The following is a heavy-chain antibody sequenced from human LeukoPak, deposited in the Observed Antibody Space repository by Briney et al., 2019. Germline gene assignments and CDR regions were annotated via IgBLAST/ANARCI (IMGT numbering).Heavy chain of an antibody. Sequence: ASVKVSCKASGGTFSSYAISWVRQAPGQGLEWMGRIIPILGIANYAQKFQGRVTITADKSTSTAYMELSSLRSDDTAVYYCARGSTVVVPAAIESSLGYWGQGTLVTVSS. J-gene: IGHJ4*01. CDR3: ARGSTVVVPAAIESSLGY. CDR1: GGTFSSYA. D-gene: IGHD2-2*02. CDR2: IIPILGIA. V-gene: IGHV1-69*04.